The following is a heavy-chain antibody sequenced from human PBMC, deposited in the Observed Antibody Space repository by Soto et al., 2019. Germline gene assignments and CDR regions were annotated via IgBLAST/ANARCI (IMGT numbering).Heavy chain of an antibody. CDR2: TYYRSKWYN. Sequence: SQTLSLTCAISGDRVSSNSAAWNWIRQSPSRGLEWLGRTYYRSKWYNDYVVSVKSRITINPDTSKNQFSLQLNSVTPEDTAVDYCARGYIVVVPAAIAPYYYGMDVWGQGTTVTVSS. V-gene: IGHV6-1*01. D-gene: IGHD2-2*02. CDR3: ARGYIVVVPAAIAPYYYGMDV. J-gene: IGHJ6*02. CDR1: GDRVSSNSAA.